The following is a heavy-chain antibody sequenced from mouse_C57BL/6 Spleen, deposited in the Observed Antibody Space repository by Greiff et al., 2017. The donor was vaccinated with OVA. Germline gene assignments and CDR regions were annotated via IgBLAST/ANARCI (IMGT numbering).Heavy chain of an antibody. Sequence: DVQLQESGPGLVKPSQSLSLTCSVTGYSITSGYYWNWIRQFPGNKLEWMGYISYDGSNNYNPSLKNRISITRDTSKNQFFLKLNSVTTEDTATYYCARDPLITTVVAPFDYWGQGTTLTVSS. D-gene: IGHD1-1*01. CDR1: GYSITSGYY. CDR3: ARDPLITTVVAPFDY. CDR2: ISYDGSN. J-gene: IGHJ2*01. V-gene: IGHV3-6*01.